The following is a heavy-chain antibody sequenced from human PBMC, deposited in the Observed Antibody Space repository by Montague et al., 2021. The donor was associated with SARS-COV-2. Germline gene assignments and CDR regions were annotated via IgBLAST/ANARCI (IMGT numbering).Heavy chain of an antibody. CDR2: IYYSGST. CDR3: ARVRGNTIFGVVIISAFDI. D-gene: IGHD3-3*01. CDR1: GTSFSGYY. Sequence: SETLSLTCAVHGTSFSGYYWNWIRQPPEKGLEWIGYIYYSGSTNYNPSLKSRVTISVDTSKNQFSLKLSSVTAADTAVYYCARVRGNTIFGVVIISAFDIWGQGTMVTVSS. V-gene: IGHV4-59*01. J-gene: IGHJ3*02.